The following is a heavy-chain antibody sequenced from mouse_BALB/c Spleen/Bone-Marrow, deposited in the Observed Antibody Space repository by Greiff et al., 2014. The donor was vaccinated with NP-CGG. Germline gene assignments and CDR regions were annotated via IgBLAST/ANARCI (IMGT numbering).Heavy chain of an antibody. D-gene: IGHD2-1*01. CDR1: GFTFSSYT. CDR2: ISNGGGST. Sequence: EVQLVESGGGLVQPGGSLKLSCAASGFTFSSYTMSWVRQTPEKRLEWVAYISNGGGSTYYPDTVKGRFTISRGNAKNTLYLQMSSLKSEDTAMYYCARQIYFPYFDYWGQGTTLTVSS. CDR3: ARQIYFPYFDY. J-gene: IGHJ2*01. V-gene: IGHV5-12-2*01.